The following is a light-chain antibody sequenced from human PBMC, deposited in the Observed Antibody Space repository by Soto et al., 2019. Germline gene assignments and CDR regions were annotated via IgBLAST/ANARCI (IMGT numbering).Light chain of an antibody. CDR3: QQRRDSPPLT. CDR1: QNVDIY. Sequence: EVVLTQSPVTLALSPGERATLSCRASQNVDIYVAWYQQKPGQAPRLLIYDASNRATGIPARFSGSGSGTDFTLTISSTEPEDFAVYYCQQRRDSPPLTFGGGTKVEIK. J-gene: IGKJ4*01. V-gene: IGKV3-11*01. CDR2: DAS.